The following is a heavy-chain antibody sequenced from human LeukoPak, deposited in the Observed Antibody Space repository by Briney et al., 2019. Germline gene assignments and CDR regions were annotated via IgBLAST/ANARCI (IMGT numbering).Heavy chain of an antibody. J-gene: IGHJ5*01. CDR1: GVSVSDGRYY. V-gene: IGHV4-31*03. CDR2: KYYSGSA. Sequence: SETLSLTCSVSGVSVSDGRYYWTWIRQHPGKGLEWIGYKYYSGSAKYNPSLKSRLTISIDTSKNQFSLHLSSVTAADTATYYCARGGRGYSYGLDSWGQGIPVTVSS. CDR3: ARGGRGYSYGLDS. D-gene: IGHD5-18*01.